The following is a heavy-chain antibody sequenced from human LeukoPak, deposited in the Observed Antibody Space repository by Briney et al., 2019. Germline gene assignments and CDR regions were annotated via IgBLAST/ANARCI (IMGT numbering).Heavy chain of an antibody. Sequence: SEALSLSCTVSRDRVICGRDDSSLIRQPPVNGLEWIGYVDYSGSTNYSHSLKSRVTISVDTSKNQFSLKLSSVTAVDTAVYYCARDLGYGSGWFDAWGQGTLVTVSS. CDR2: VDYSGST. V-gene: IGHV4-61*01. D-gene: IGHD6-19*01. J-gene: IGHJ5*02. CDR3: ARDLGYGSGWFDA. CDR1: RDRVICGRDD.